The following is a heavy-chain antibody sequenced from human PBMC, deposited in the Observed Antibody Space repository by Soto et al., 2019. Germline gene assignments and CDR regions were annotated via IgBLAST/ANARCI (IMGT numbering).Heavy chain of an antibody. CDR1: GYSFTSHW. Sequence: PGESLKISCKGSGYSFTSHWIGWVRQMPGKGLEWMGIIYPGDSYALYSPSFEGQVTISADQSISTAYLQWSSLKASDTAMYYCARNMPFDYWGQGTLVTVSS. D-gene: IGHD2-2*01. V-gene: IGHV5-51*01. CDR2: IYPGDSYA. CDR3: ARNMPFDY. J-gene: IGHJ4*02.